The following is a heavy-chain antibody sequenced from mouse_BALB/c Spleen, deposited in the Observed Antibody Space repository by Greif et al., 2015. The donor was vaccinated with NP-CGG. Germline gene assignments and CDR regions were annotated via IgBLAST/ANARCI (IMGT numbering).Heavy chain of an antibody. CDR3: ARRGNWDFDY. J-gene: IGHJ2*01. V-gene: IGHV1S137*01. CDR2: ISTYYGDA. CDR1: GYTFTDYA. D-gene: IGHD4-1*01. Sequence: QVQLQQSGAELVRPGVSVKISCKGSGYTFTDYAMHWVKQSHAKSLEWIGVISTYYGDASYNQKFKGKATMTVDKSSSTAYMELARLTSDDSAIYYCARRGNWDFDYWGQGTTLTVSS.